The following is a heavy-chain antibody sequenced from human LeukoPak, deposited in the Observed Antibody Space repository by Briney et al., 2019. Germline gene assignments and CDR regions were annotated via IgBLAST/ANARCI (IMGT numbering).Heavy chain of an antibody. J-gene: IGHJ6*03. CDR1: GGTFSSYA. CDR3: ARAPATYYYYYYMDV. V-gene: IGHV1-69*06. Sequence: ASVKVSCKASGGTFSSYAISWVRQAPRQGLEWMGGIIPIFGTANYAQKFQGRVTITADKSTSTAYMELSSLRSEDTAVYYCARAPATYYYYYYMDVWGKGTTVTVSS. CDR2: IIPIFGTA.